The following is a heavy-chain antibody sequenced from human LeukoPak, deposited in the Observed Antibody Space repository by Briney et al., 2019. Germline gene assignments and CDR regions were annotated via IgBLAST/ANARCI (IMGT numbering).Heavy chain of an antibody. CDR2: ISWNSGSI. V-gene: IGHV3-9*01. CDR1: GFTFDDYA. CDR3: AKEAIVGATSVGAFDI. D-gene: IGHD1-26*01. Sequence: GGSLRLSCAASGFTFDDYAMHWVRQAPGKGLEWVSGISWNSGSIGYADSVKGRFTISRDNAKNSLYLQMNSLRAEDTALYYCAKEAIVGATSVGAFDIWGQGTMVTVSS. J-gene: IGHJ3*02.